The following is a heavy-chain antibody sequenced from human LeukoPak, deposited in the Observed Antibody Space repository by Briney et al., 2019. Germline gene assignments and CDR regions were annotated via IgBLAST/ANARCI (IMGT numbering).Heavy chain of an antibody. D-gene: IGHD3-22*01. CDR1: GFTFSSYA. Sequence: PGGSLRLSCAASGFTFSSYAMSWVRQAPGKGLEWVSAISGSGGSTYYADSVKGRFTISRDNSKNTLYLQMSSLRAEDTAVYYCAKVSRYYYDSGAYYNYWGQGTLVTVSS. V-gene: IGHV3-23*01. CDR2: ISGSGGST. CDR3: AKVSRYYYDSGAYYNY. J-gene: IGHJ4*02.